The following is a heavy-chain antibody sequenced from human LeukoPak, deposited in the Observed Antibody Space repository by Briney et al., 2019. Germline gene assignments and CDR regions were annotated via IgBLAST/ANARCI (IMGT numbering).Heavy chain of an antibody. V-gene: IGHV3-30*04. D-gene: IGHD3-10*01. Sequence: GRSLRLSCAASGFTFSSYAMHWVRQAPGKGLEGVAVISYDGSNKYYADSMKGRFTISRDNSKNTLYLQMNSLRTEDTAVYYCARDGSYYGSGSYYNWFDPWGQGTLVTVSS. CDR2: ISYDGSNK. J-gene: IGHJ5*02. CDR3: ARDGSYYGSGSYYNWFDP. CDR1: GFTFSSYA.